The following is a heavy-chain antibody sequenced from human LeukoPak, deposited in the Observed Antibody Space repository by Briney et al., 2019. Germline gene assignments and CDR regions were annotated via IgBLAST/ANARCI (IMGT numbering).Heavy chain of an antibody. CDR1: GYTFTSYG. CDR2: ISAYNGNT. CDR3: ARSPRDYYYYYMDV. Sequence: ASVKVSCKASGYTFTSYGISWVRQAPGQGLEWMGWISAYNGNTNYAQKLQGRVTMTTDTSTSTAYMELRSLRSEDTAVYYCARSPRDYYYYYMDVWGKGTTVTISS. J-gene: IGHJ6*03. V-gene: IGHV1-18*01.